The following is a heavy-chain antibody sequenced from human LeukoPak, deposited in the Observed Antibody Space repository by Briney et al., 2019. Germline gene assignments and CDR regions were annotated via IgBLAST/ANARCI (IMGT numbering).Heavy chain of an antibody. Sequence: GGSLRLSCAASGFTFSSYSMNWVRQAPGKGLEWVSSISSSSSYIYYADSVKGRFTISRDNAKNSLYLQMNSLRAEDTAVYYCAREIVGAQAYYFDYWGQGTLVTVSS. CDR3: AREIVGAQAYYFDY. V-gene: IGHV3-21*01. J-gene: IGHJ4*02. D-gene: IGHD1-26*01. CDR2: ISSSSSYI. CDR1: GFTFSSYS.